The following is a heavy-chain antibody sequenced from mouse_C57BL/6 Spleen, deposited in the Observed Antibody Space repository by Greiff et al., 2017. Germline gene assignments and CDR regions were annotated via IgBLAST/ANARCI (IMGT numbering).Heavy chain of an antibody. J-gene: IGHJ2*01. V-gene: IGHV1-53*01. CDR1: GYTFTSYW. D-gene: IGHD1-1*01. CDR3: ARDGSSFLYFDY. CDR2: INPSNGGT. Sequence: QVQLQQSGTELVKPGASVKLSCKASGYTFTSYWMHWVKQRPGQGLEWIGNINPSNGGTNYNEKFKSKATLTVDKSSSTAYMQLSSLTSEDSAVYYCARDGSSFLYFDYWGQGTTLTVSS.